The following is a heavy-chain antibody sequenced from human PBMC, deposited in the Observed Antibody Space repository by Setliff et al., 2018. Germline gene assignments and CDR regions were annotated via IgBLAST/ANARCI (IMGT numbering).Heavy chain of an antibody. CDR1: GFTFTNYI. CDR3: AKNHDSSGYYSYFQH. J-gene: IGHJ1*01. V-gene: IGHV3-30-3*02. D-gene: IGHD3-22*01. CDR2: MSLDETNK. Sequence: GGSLRLSCAASGFTFTNYIIHWVRQAPGKGLEWVAVMSLDETNKYYADSVRGRFTISRDISKNTLYLQMNSLRAEDTAVYYCAKNHDSSGYYSYFQHWGQGTLVTVSS.